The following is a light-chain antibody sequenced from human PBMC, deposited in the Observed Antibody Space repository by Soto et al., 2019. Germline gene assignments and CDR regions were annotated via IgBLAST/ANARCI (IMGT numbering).Light chain of an antibody. V-gene: IGKV1-39*01. CDR3: QQSFTTPS. J-gene: IGKJ5*01. Sequence: DIQMTQSPSSLSASVGDRVTISCRTSQTVDNYLNWYQQKPGKAPQLLISAASTLQSGVPSRFSGSGSGTDLTLTISSLQPEDFATYYCQQSFTTPSFGQGTRLEIK. CDR2: AAS. CDR1: QTVDNY.